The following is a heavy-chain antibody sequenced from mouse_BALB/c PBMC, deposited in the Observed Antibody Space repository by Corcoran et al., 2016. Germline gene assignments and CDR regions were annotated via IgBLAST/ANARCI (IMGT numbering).Heavy chain of an antibody. CDR1: GYTFTSYV. CDR2: INPYNDGT. V-gene: IGHV1S136*01. CDR3: ARPFMTTGVAPAY. D-gene: IGHD1-1*01. Sequence: EVQLQQSGPELVKPGASVKMSCKASGYTFTSYVMHWVKQKPGQGLEWIGYINPYNDGTKYNEKFKGKATLTSDKSSSTAYMELSSLTSEDSAVYYWARPFMTTGVAPAYWGQGTVVTVSA. J-gene: IGHJ3*01.